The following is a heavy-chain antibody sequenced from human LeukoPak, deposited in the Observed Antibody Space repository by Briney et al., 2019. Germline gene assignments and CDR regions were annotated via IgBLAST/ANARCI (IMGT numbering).Heavy chain of an antibody. J-gene: IGHJ4*02. V-gene: IGHV2-5*02. D-gene: IGHD2-21*02. CDR3: AHTVVTASIFEY. CDR2: IYWDDDK. Sequence: SGPTLVKPTQTLTLTCTFSGFSLSTSGVGVAWIRQPPGKALEWPALIYWDDDKRYSPSLKSRLTITKDTSKNQVVLTMTNMDPVDTATYYCAHTVVTASIFEYWGQGTLVTVSS. CDR1: GFSLSTSGVG.